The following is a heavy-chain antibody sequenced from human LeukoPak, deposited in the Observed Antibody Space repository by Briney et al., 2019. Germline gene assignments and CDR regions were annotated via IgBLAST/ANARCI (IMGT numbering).Heavy chain of an antibody. CDR2: IWIAGSTE. CDR1: GFTFSKHG. J-gene: IGHJ4*02. D-gene: IGHD3-10*01. CDR3: ARDLTFGSGSD. Sequence: GGSLRLSCAASGFTFSKHGMHWVRQAPGKGLEWVALIWIAGSTENYADSVKGRLTISRDSSKNPLYLQINSRRAEDTPVYSGARDLTFGSGSDWGQGTLVTVSP. V-gene: IGHV3-33*08.